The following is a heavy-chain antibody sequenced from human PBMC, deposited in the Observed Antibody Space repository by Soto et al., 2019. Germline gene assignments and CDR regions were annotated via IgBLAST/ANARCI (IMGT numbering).Heavy chain of an antibody. J-gene: IGHJ5*02. Sequence: LQLQESGSGLVQPSQTLSLTCAVSGGSISSGGSSWSWIRQPPGKGLEWIGYIYHTGSTSYNPSLKSRVTISVDMSNNQFFLKLKSVTAADTAVYYCTREKYQLPHRWFDPSGQGTLVNVSS. D-gene: IGHD2-2*01. CDR2: IYHTGST. CDR1: GGSISSGGSS. CDR3: TREKYQLPHRWFDP. V-gene: IGHV4-30-2*01.